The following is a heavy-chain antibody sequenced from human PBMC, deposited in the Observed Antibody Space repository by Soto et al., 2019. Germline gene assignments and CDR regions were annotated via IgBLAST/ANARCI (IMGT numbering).Heavy chain of an antibody. CDR1: GGSFSGYY. D-gene: IGHD2-21*02. J-gene: IGHJ6*02. V-gene: IGHV4-34*01. CDR3: ARGSSGVPGWVTTIHAFYYTGMYV. CDR2: INHSGST. Sequence: LSLTCAVYGGSFSGYYWSGIRQPPGKGLEWIGEINHSGSTNYNPSLKSRVTISVDTSKNQFSLKLSSVTAADTAVYYCARGSSGVPGWVTTIHAFYYTGMYVLCPVNKVTVYS.